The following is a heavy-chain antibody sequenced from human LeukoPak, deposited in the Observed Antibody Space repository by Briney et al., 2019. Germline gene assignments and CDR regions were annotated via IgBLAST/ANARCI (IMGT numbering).Heavy chain of an antibody. CDR3: ARDERVTTDAFDI. Sequence: SETLSLTCTVSGGSISSGGYYWRWIRQHPGKGLEWIGYIYYSGSTYYNPSLKSRVTISVDTSKNQFSLKLSSVTAADTAVYYCARDERVTTDAFDIWGQGTMVTVSS. CDR1: GGSISSGGYY. V-gene: IGHV4-31*03. D-gene: IGHD4-17*01. CDR2: IYYSGST. J-gene: IGHJ3*02.